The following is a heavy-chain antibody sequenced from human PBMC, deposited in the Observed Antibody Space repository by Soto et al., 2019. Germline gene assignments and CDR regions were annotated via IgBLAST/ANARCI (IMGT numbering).Heavy chain of an antibody. CDR1: GYIFINYY. CDR3: ARGPSYPRGYSGYEPFDY. Sequence: ASVKVSCKASGYIFINYYIHWVRQAPGQGLEWIGIINPNGGSTNYAQKFRGRVTMARDTSTSTVYMELSSLRSEDTAVYYCARGPSYPRGYSGYEPFDYWGQGTLVTVSS. D-gene: IGHD5-12*01. CDR2: INPNGGST. V-gene: IGHV1-46*01. J-gene: IGHJ4*02.